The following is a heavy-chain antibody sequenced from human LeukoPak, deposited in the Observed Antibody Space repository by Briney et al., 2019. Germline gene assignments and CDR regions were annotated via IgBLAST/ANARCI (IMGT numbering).Heavy chain of an antibody. V-gene: IGHV3-23*01. CDR3: AKDRAYSGTYYGLFDY. Sequence: GGSLRLPCAASGFSFSRFAMHWVRQAPGKGLEWVSDISSSGDNTYYADSVKGRFTISRDNSKNTLYLQMNSLRAEDTALYYCAKDRAYSGTYYGLFDYWGQGTLVTVSS. CDR2: ISSSGDNT. CDR1: GFSFSRFA. J-gene: IGHJ4*02. D-gene: IGHD1-26*01.